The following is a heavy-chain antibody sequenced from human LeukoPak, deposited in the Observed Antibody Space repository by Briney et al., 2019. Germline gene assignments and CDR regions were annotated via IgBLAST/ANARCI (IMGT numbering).Heavy chain of an antibody. CDR2: IYYTGRA. Sequence: KPSEPPSLTCSVWVGHMRRYHWSLIPQPPGTGAEGIGCIYYTGRADYNPSLKSRVSMSVDTSKNQFSLRVNSMTAADTAVYFCARGDFWSGAPTDWGQGTLVTVSS. V-gene: IGHV4-59*01. J-gene: IGHJ4*02. CDR1: VGHMRRYH. CDR3: ARGDFWSGAPTD. D-gene: IGHD3-3*01.